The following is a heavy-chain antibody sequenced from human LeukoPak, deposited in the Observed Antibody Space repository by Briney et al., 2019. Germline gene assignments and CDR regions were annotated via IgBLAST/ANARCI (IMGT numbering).Heavy chain of an antibody. J-gene: IGHJ3*02. CDR2: IIPIFGTA. V-gene: IGHV1-69*06. Sequence: ASVKVSCKASGGTFSSYAISWVRQAPGQGLECMGGIIPIFGTANYAQKFQGRVTITADKSTSTAYMELSSLRSEDTAVYYCARDPSLDAFDIWGQGTMVTVSS. CDR3: ARDPSLDAFDI. CDR1: GGTFSSYA. D-gene: IGHD6-6*01.